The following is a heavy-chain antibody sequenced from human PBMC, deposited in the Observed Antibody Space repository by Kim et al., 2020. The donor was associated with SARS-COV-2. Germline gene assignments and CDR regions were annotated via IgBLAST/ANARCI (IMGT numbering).Heavy chain of an antibody. J-gene: IGHJ4*02. V-gene: IGHV4-39*01. CDR3: ARQMGITMIVVVISTHFDY. CDR2: IYYSGST. D-gene: IGHD3-22*01. CDR1: GGSISSSSYY. Sequence: SETPSLTCTVSGGSISSSSYYWGWIRQPPGKGLEWIGSIYYSGSTYYNPSLKSRVTISVDTSKNQFSLKLSSVTAADTAVYYCARQMGITMIVVVISTHFDYWGQGTLVTVSS.